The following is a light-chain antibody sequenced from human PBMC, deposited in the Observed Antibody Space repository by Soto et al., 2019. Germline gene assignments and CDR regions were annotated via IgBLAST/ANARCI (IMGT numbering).Light chain of an antibody. CDR2: DAS. V-gene: IGKV1-5*01. J-gene: IGKJ1*01. Sequence: DIQVTQSPSTLSASVGDRVTITCRASQSISGWLAWYQQKPGKAPKLIIYDASSLESGVPSRFSGSGSGTEFTLTISSLQPDHFANYYCQHYNTSRTFGQGTKVEI. CDR1: QSISGW. CDR3: QHYNTSRT.